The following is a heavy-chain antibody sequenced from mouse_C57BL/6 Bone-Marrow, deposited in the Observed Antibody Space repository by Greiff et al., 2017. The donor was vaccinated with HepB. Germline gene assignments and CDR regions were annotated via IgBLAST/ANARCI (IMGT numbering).Heavy chain of an antibody. D-gene: IGHD4-1*01. V-gene: IGHV1-9*01. Sequence: QVQLQQSGAELMKPGASVKLSCKATGYTFTGYWIEWVKQRPGHGLEWIGEILPGSGSTNYNDKFKGKATFTADTSSNTAYMQLSSLTTEDSAIYYCASAELGRGYAMDYWGQGTSVTVSS. CDR2: ILPGSGST. J-gene: IGHJ4*01. CDR1: GYTFTGYW. CDR3: ASAELGRGYAMDY.